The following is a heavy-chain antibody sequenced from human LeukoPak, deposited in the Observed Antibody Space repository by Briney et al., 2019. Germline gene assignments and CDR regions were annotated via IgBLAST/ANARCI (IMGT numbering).Heavy chain of an antibody. V-gene: IGHV3-23*01. J-gene: IGHJ6*03. CDR3: AKPDYGSGSYLYYYMDV. CDR2: ISGSGGST. D-gene: IGHD3-10*01. CDR1: GFTFSSYA. Sequence: GGSLRLSCAASGFTFSSYAMSWVRQAPGKGLEWVSAISGSGGSTYYADSVKGRFTISRDNSKNTLYLQMNSLRAEDTAVYYCAKPDYGSGSYLYYYMDVWGKGTTATVSS.